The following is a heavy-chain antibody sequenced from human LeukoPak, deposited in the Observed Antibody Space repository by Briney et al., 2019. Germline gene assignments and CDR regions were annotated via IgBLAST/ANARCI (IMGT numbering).Heavy chain of an antibody. Sequence: GGSLRLSCAASGFSFSRNWMTWVRQAPGKGLEWVSTITTSDGNTYYADSVKGRFTVSRDNSKNTLFLQMNSLRAEDTAVYYCAKDGGLWVSAHWGDSWGRGTLVTVSS. CDR3: AKDGGLWVSAHWGDS. J-gene: IGHJ4*02. D-gene: IGHD7-27*01. CDR2: ITTSDGNT. V-gene: IGHV3-23*01. CDR1: GFSFSRNW.